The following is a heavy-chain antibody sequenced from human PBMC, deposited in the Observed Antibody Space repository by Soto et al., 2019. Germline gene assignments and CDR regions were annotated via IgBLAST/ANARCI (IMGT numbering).Heavy chain of an antibody. CDR1: GGFVSSGSYY. J-gene: IGHJ3*02. CDR2: MSHSGGT. D-gene: IGHD1-1*01. CDR3: ARVERGTATTVVDAFDI. V-gene: IGHV4-34*01. Sequence: QVQLQQWGAGLLKPSETLSLTCAVYGGFVSSGSYYWSWIRQPPGKGLEWIGEMSHSGGTHFNPAPKSPVTISVAASKNQFSLKMSSVTAADTALYYCARVERGTATTVVDAFDIWGPGTMVTVSS.